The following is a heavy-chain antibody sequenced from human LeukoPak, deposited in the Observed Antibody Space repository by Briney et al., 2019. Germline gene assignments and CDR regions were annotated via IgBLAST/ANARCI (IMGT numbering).Heavy chain of an antibody. CDR2: INHSGST. Sequence: SETLSLTCAVCGGSFSGYYWSWIRQPPGKGLEWIGEINHSGSTNYNPSLKSRVTISVDTSKNQFSLKLSSVTAADTAVYYCARRVGYFQHWGQGTLVTVSP. J-gene: IGHJ1*01. V-gene: IGHV4-34*01. CDR3: ARRVGYFQH. CDR1: GGSFSGYY.